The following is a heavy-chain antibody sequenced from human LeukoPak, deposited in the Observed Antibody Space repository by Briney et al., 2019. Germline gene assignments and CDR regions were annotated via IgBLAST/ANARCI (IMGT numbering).Heavy chain of an antibody. CDR2: IYHSGST. Sequence: SQTLSLTCAVSGGSISSGGYSWSWIRQPPGKGLEWIGYIYHSGSTYYNPSLKSRVTISVDRSKNQFSLKLSSVTAADTAVYYCARHSGDENWNDVRYWGQGTLVTVSS. CDR3: ARHSGDENWNDVRY. D-gene: IGHD1-1*01. J-gene: IGHJ4*02. CDR1: GGSISSGGYS. V-gene: IGHV4-30-2*01.